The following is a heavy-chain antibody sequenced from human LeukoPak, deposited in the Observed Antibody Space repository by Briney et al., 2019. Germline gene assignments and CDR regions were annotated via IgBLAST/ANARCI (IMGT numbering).Heavy chain of an antibody. V-gene: IGHV3-7*01. Sequence: GGSLRLSCAASGFTFSSYWMSWVRQAPGKGLEWVAHIKQDGSEKYYVDSVEGRFTISRDNAKNSLYLQMNSLRAEDTAVYYCAAPGGKYSSGWYASVSRKYYFDYWGQGTLVTVSS. CDR3: AAPGGKYSSGWYASVSRKYYFDY. D-gene: IGHD6-19*01. J-gene: IGHJ4*02. CDR2: IKQDGSEK. CDR1: GFTFSSYW.